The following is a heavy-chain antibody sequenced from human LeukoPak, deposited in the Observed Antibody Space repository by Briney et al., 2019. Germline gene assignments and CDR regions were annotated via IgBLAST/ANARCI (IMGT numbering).Heavy chain of an antibody. CDR1: GYSFTSYW. Sequence: GESLKISCKGSGYSFTSYWIGWVRQMPGKGLEWMGIIYPGDSDTRYSPSFQGQVTISADKSISTAYLQWSSLKASDTAMYYCARHVGGGGDYENLDYWGQGTLVTVSS. CDR2: IYPGDSDT. D-gene: IGHD4-17*01. CDR3: ARHVGGGGDYENLDY. J-gene: IGHJ4*02. V-gene: IGHV5-51*01.